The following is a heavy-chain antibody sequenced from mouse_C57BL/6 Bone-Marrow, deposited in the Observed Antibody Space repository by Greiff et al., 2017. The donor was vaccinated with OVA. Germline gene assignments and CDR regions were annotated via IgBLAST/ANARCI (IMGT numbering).Heavy chain of an antibody. CDR1: GYTFTDYE. V-gene: IGHV1-15*01. D-gene: IGHD1-1*01. Sequence: VQLQQSGAELVRPGASVTLSCKASGYTFTDYEMHWVKQTPVHGLEWIGAIDPETGGTAYNQKFKGKAILTADKSSSTAYMELRSLTSEDSAFYYCTRCTGAMDYWGQGTSVTVSS. CDR3: TRCTGAMDY. J-gene: IGHJ4*01. CDR2: IDPETGGT.